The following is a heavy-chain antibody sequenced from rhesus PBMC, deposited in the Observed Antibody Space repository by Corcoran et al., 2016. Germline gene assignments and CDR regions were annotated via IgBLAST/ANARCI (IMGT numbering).Heavy chain of an antibody. J-gene: IGHJ4*01. D-gene: IGHD1-44*02. CDR3: ARRYSGSYSFDY. Sequence: QLQLQESGPGLVKPSETLSVTCAVSGGSINSSYWSWIRQAPGKGLEWIGYIYGSGSSNNYNPSLKGRVTLSVYTSKTQLSLKLSSVTTADTAVYYCARRYSGSYSFDYWGQGVLVTVSS. CDR2: IYGSGSSN. V-gene: IGHV4-169*01. CDR1: GGSINSSY.